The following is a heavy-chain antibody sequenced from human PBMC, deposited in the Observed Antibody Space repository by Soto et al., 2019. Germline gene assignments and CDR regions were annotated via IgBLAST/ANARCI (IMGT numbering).Heavy chain of an antibody. D-gene: IGHD2-8*01. J-gene: IGHJ2*01. Sequence: QVQLQESGPGLVKPSETLALTCTVSGDVISNFYWSWIRQPAGKGLQSLGRISASGRSNYNPYLQSRVAMSLDTSKNQFSLRLTSLSAADTAVYFCARGMGRYFDLWGRGPLVTVFS. CDR2: ISASGRS. CDR3: ARGMGRYFDL. CDR1: GDVISNFY. V-gene: IGHV4-4*07.